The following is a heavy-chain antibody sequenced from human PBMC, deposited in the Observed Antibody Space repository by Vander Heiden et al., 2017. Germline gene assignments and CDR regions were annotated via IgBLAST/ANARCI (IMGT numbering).Heavy chain of an antibody. CDR1: GFPFCSYA. D-gene: IGHD3-10*01. J-gene: IGHJ4*02. V-gene: IGHV3-23*01. Sequence: EVQLLASGGGLVQPGGSLRLSCAASGFPFCSYAMSWVRQARGKGLEWVSAISGSGGSTYYADSVKGRFTISRDNSKNTLYLQMNSLRAEDTAVYYCAKDDYYGSGSYYTSFHDYWGQGTLVTVYS. CDR3: AKDDYYGSGSYYTSFHDY. CDR2: ISGSGGST.